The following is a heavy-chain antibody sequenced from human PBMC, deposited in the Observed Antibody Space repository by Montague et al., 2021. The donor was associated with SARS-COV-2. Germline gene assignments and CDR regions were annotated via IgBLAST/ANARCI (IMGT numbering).Heavy chain of an antibody. J-gene: IGHJ4*02. CDR2: INYSWST. V-gene: IGHV4-59*01. CDR1: GDSMNNYY. CDR3: ARAPIYRSRWYAYFDY. Sequence: SETLSLTCTVAGDSMNNYYWSWIRQPPGKGLEWIGYINYSWSTHXNPSLQGRFTLSKDTSKNQFSLRLTSVTAADTAMYFCARAPIYRSRWYAYFDYWGQGTMVTVSS. D-gene: IGHD6-13*01.